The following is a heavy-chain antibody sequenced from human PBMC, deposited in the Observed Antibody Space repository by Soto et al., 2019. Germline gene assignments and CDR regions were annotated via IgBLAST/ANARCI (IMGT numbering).Heavy chain of an antibody. Sequence: SETLSLTCTVSGGSISSGDYYWSWIRQPPGKGLEWIGYIYYSGSTYYNPSLKSRVTISVDTSKNQFSLKLSSVTAADTAVYYCARHELSSSSGSSYWGQGTLVTVSS. D-gene: IGHD6-6*01. CDR3: ARHELSSSSGSSY. CDR1: GGSISSGDYY. CDR2: IYYSGST. V-gene: IGHV4-30-4*01. J-gene: IGHJ4*02.